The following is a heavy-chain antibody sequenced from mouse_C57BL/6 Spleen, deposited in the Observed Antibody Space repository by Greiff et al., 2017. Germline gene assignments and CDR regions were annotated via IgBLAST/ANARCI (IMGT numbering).Heavy chain of an antibody. CDR1: GFTFSSYA. Sequence: EVQLVESGGGLVKPGGSLKLSCAASGFTFSSYAMSWVRQTPEKRLEWVATISAGGSYTYYPDNVKGRFTISRDNAKNNLYLQMSHLKSEDTAMYYCARDRTTVKAYWGQGTLVTVSA. V-gene: IGHV5-4*01. D-gene: IGHD1-1*01. CDR3: ARDRTTVKAY. CDR2: ISAGGSYT. J-gene: IGHJ3*01.